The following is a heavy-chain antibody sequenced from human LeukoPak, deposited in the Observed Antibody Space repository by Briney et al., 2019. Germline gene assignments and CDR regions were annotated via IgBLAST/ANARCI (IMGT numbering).Heavy chain of an antibody. CDR1: GYTFTSYY. CDR3: ARDRPVTPGFDY. CDR2: INPSGGST. V-gene: IGHV1-46*01. Sequence: ASVKVPCKASGYTFTSYYMHWVRQAPGQGLEWMGIINPSGGSTSYAQKFQGRVTMTRDMSTSTVYMELSSLRSEDTAVYYCARDRPVTPGFDYWGQGTLVTVSS. D-gene: IGHD2-21*02. J-gene: IGHJ4*02.